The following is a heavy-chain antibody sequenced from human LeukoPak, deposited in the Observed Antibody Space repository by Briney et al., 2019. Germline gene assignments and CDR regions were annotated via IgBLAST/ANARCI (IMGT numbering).Heavy chain of an antibody. CDR2: ISSNGDST. CDR1: GFTFSSYW. V-gene: IGHV3-64*01. J-gene: IGHJ6*03. Sequence: GGSLRLSCAASGFTFSSYWMHWVRQAPGKGLEYVSAISSNGDSTYYANSVKGRFTISRDNSKNTLYLQMACLRAEDMAVYYCARVRGYCSSTSCYSEGGYYYYYYMDVWGKGTTVTVSS. D-gene: IGHD2-2*01. CDR3: ARVRGYCSSTSCYSEGGYYYYYYMDV.